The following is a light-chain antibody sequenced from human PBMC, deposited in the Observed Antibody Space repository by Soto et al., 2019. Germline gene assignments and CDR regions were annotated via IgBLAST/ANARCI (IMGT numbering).Light chain of an antibody. CDR2: GES. J-gene: IGKJ1*01. CDR3: QQCDGTSWT. V-gene: IGKV3-20*01. Sequence: VLTQSPGTLSVSPGERATLSCRASRSVSGNYLAWYQQKLGRPPRLLIYGESSRASGVPDRFTGSGSGTNFTLTIDRLEPEDFAVYYCQQCDGTSWTFGQGTKVDLK. CDR1: RSVSGNY.